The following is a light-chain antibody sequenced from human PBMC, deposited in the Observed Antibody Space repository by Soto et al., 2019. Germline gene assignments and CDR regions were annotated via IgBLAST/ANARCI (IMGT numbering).Light chain of an antibody. CDR3: CSSVSGVV. V-gene: IGLV2-23*01. CDR2: EGP. CDR1: DSEIANYDF. Sequence: QSVLTQPAAVSGSPGQSITISCTGIDSEIANYDFVSWYQQHPAKAPRLLIFEGPKRPSGVSSRFSGYRSGTTSSLTISGLQVDDEADYYYCSSVSGVVFGGRTKVNVL. J-gene: IGLJ2*01.